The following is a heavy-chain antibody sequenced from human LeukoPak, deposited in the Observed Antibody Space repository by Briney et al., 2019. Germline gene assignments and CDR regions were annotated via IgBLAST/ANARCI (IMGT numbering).Heavy chain of an antibody. V-gene: IGHV4-4*07. CDR2: IYTSGRT. Sequence: RTSVTLSLTCTVSGGSISSYYWSWIRQPAGKGLEWIGRIYTSGRTKYNPSLKKRVTMSVDTSKNQFSLKLRSVTAAETAIYYCATYNYGLDAFDIWGRGTMVTVSS. D-gene: IGHD5-18*01. CDR1: GGSISSYY. J-gene: IGHJ3*02. CDR3: ATYNYGLDAFDI.